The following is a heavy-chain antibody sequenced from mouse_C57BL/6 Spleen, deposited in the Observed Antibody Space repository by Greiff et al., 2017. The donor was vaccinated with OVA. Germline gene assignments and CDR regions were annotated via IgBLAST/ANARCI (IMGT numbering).Heavy chain of an antibody. Sequence: VQLVESDAELVKPGASVKISCKASGYTFTDHTIHWMKQRPEQGLEWIGYIYPRDGSTKYNEKFKGKATLTADKSSSTAYMQLNSLTSEDSAGEFCARWMFDYYGKSWYALDYWGQGTSGTVSS. CDR2: IYPRDGST. CDR1: GYTFTDHT. J-gene: IGHJ4*01. D-gene: IGHD1-1*01. V-gene: IGHV1-78*01. CDR3: ARWMFDYYGKSWYALDY.